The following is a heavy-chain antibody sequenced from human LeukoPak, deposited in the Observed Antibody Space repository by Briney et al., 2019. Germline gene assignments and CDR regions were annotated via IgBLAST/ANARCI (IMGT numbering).Heavy chain of an antibody. CDR1: GFTFSSYS. CDR2: ISSSSSYI. CDR3: AKDGFNYTSRDNDGFDT. D-gene: IGHD3-3*01. J-gene: IGHJ3*02. Sequence: GGSLRLSCAASGFTFSSYSMNWVRQAPGKGLEWVSSISSSSSYIYYTDSVKGRFTTSRDKTKNTLYLQMNSLIFEDTALYYCAKDGFNYTSRDNDGFDTWGQGTMVTVSS. V-gene: IGHV3-21*04.